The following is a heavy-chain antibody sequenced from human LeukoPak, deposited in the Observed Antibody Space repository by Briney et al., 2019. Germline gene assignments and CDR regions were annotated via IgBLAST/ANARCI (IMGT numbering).Heavy chain of an antibody. CDR3: ARDGVGYYYMDV. CDR1: GGSISSNSYY. J-gene: IGHJ6*03. CDR2: IYYSGST. Sequence: SETLSLTCAVSGGSISSNSYYWGWIRQPPGKGLEWIGSIYYSGSTYYNPSLKSRVTISVDTSKNQFSLKLSSVTAADTAVYYCARDGVGYYYMDVWGKGTTVTISS. V-gene: IGHV4-39*02.